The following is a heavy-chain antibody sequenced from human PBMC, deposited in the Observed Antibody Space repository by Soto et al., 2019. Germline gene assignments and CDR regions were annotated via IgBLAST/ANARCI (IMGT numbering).Heavy chain of an antibody. Sequence: QITLKESGPALVKPTQTLTLTCTFSGFSLSTSGVGVGWIRQPPGQALEWLAGTYWNGDKRYRPSLKSRLTITKDTSKNQVVLTMTKMDPVDTGTYYWAHSIETWEYYYSGMDVWGQGTTVTVSS. CDR3: AHSIETWEYYYSGMDV. CDR2: TYWNGDK. D-gene: IGHD1-26*01. CDR1: GFSLSTSGVG. J-gene: IGHJ6*02. V-gene: IGHV2-5*01.